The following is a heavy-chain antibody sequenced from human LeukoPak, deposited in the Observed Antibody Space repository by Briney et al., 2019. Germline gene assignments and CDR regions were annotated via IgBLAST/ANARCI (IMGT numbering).Heavy chain of an antibody. CDR3: ARAYFSGNYHFPFDI. D-gene: IGHD6-19*01. CDR2: ISWNSGSI. J-gene: IGHJ3*02. CDR1: GFTFDDYA. Sequence: GGSLRLSCAASGFTFDDYAMHWVRQAPGKGLEWVSGISWNSGSIGYADSVKGRFTISRDNAKNSLYLQMNSLRAEDTALYYCARAYFSGNYHFPFDIWGQGTMVTVSS. V-gene: IGHV3-9*01.